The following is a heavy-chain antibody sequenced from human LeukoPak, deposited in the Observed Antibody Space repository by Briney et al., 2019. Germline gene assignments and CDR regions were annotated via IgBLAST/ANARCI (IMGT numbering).Heavy chain of an antibody. J-gene: IGHJ4*02. CDR3: ANSDPRWYYDSSGRRPSYFDY. D-gene: IGHD3-22*01. CDR1: GFTFTSYA. Sequence: GGSLRLSCAASGFTFTSYAMSCVRQAPGNGLGGVSAISGSVGSTYYADSVKGRLTIYRDNSKNTLYSQMNSLRAEDTAVYYCANSDPRWYYDSSGRRPSYFDYWGQGTLVTVSS. V-gene: IGHV3-23*01. CDR2: ISGSVGST.